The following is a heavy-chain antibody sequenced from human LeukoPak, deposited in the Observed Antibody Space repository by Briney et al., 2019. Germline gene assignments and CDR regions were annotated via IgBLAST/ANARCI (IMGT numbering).Heavy chain of an antibody. D-gene: IGHD6-13*01. CDR1: GGSISSHY. CDR2: IYYTGTR. V-gene: IGHV4-59*08. CDR3: ARLVPPYSSSWYDY. J-gene: IGHJ4*02. Sequence: SETLSLTCTVSGGSISSHYWSWIRQPPGKGLEWIAYIYYTGTRNYNPSLKSRVTISVDTSKNQFSLQLNSVTAADTAVYYCARLVPPYSSSWYDYWGQGTLVTVSS.